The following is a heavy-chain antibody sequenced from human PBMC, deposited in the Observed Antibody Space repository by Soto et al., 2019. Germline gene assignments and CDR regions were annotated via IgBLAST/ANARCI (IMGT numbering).Heavy chain of an antibody. D-gene: IGHD3-22*01. CDR2: ISGSGGST. CDR1: GFTFSSYA. J-gene: IGHJ4*02. CDR3: AKFLDYYDSSGYYYTGIYSLGAFDY. V-gene: IGHV3-23*01. Sequence: GGSLRLSCAASGFTFSSYAMSWVRQAPGKGLEWVSAISGSGGSTYYADSVKGRFTISRDNSKNTLYLQMNSLRAEDTAVYYCAKFLDYYDSSGYYYTGIYSLGAFDYWGQGTLVTVSS.